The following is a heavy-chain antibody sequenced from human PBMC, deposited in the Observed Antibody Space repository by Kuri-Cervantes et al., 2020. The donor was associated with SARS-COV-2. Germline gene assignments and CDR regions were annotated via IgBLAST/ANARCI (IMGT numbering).Heavy chain of an antibody. V-gene: IGHV3-30*03. J-gene: IGHJ4*02. Sequence: GGSLRLSCAASGFTFSSYGMHWVRQAPGKGLEWVAVISYDGSNKYYADSVKGRFTISRDNSKNTLYLQMNSLRAEDTAVYYCTRMSSGGSPDYWGQGTLVTVSS. CDR2: ISYDGSNK. CDR1: GFTFSSYG. CDR3: TRMSSGGSPDY. D-gene: IGHD2-15*01.